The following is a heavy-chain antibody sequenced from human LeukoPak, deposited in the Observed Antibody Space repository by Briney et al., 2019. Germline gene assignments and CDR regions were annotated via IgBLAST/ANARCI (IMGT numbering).Heavy chain of an antibody. V-gene: IGHV1-46*01. CDR1: GYTFTSYA. CDR3: VRDGGSWGDGVY. J-gene: IGHJ4*02. CDR2: INPSTTYT. D-gene: IGHD2-21*02. Sequence: ASVKVSCKASGYTFTSYAMNWVRQAPGQGPQWVGMINPSTTYTSYAQKFRGRVTMTRDTSTNTVYMEMSSLMSEDTAVYHCVRDGGSWGDGVYWGQGTLITVSS.